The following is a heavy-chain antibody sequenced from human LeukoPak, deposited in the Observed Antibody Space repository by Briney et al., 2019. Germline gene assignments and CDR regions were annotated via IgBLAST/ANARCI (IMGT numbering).Heavy chain of an antibody. CDR2: IYSSGST. CDR1: GGSFSGYY. J-gene: IGHJ6*03. V-gene: IGHV4-59*01. Sequence: SETLSLTCAVYGGSFSGYYWSWIRQPPGKGLEWIGYIYSSGSTIYNPSLKSRVTISIDTSRNQFSLRLSSVTAADTAVYYCARDYYGDYAEGHYYMDVWGKGTTVTISS. CDR3: ARDYYGDYAEGHYYMDV. D-gene: IGHD4-17*01.